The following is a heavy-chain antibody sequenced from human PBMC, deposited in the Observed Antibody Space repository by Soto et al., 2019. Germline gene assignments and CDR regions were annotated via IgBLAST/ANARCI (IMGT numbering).Heavy chain of an antibody. Sequence: QVQLVQSGAEVKKPGASVKVSCKVSGYTLTELSMHWVRQAPGKGLEWMGGFDPEDGETIYAQKFQGRVTMTEDTSTDTAYMELSSLRSEDTAVYYCATDTPGGPSFDWLQTVYYYGMDVWGQGTTVTVSS. CDR3: ATDTPGGPSFDWLQTVYYYGMDV. V-gene: IGHV1-24*01. CDR2: FDPEDGET. J-gene: IGHJ6*02. CDR1: GYTLTELS. D-gene: IGHD3-9*01.